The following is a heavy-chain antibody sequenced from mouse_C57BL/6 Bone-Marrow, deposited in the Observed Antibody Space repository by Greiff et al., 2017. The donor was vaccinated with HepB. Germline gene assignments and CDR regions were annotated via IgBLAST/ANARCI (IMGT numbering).Heavy chain of an antibody. J-gene: IGHJ4*01. D-gene: IGHD1-1*02. CDR3: ARDTMDYAMDY. CDR2: ISYSGST. Sequence: EVQGVESGPGMVKPSQSLSLTCTVTGYSITSGYDWHWIRHFPGNKLEWMGYISYSGSTNYNPSLKSRISITHDTSKNHFFLKLNSVTTEDTATYYCARDTMDYAMDYWGQGTSVTVSS. CDR1: GYSITSGYD. V-gene: IGHV3-1*01.